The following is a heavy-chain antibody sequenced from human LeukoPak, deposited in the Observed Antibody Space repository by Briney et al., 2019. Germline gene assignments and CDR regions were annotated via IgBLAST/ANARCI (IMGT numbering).Heavy chain of an antibody. Sequence: PGGSLRLSCAASGFTFSMYAMSWVRQAPGKGLEWVSTISSSGGSTYYADSVKGRFTISRDNSKNTLYLQMDSLRAEDTAVYYCAKAKPATAAFESWGQGTLLTVSS. V-gene: IGHV3-23*01. D-gene: IGHD6-13*01. CDR2: ISSSGGST. J-gene: IGHJ4*02. CDR1: GFTFSMYA. CDR3: AKAKPATAAFES.